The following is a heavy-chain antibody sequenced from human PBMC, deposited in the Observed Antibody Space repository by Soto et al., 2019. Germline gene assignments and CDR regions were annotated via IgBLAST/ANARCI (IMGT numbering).Heavy chain of an antibody. V-gene: IGHV3-74*01. CDR2: INSDGSST. J-gene: IGHJ6*02. CDR3: ARGWLLWFGELSPAGDV. Sequence: EVQLVESGGGLVQPGGSLRLSCAASGFTFSSYWMHWVRQAPGKGLVWVSRINSDGSSTSYADSVKGRFTISRDNARNTLYLQMNSRRAEHTVVYYCARGWLLWFGELSPAGDVWGQGTTVTVSS. D-gene: IGHD3-10*01. CDR1: GFTFSSYW.